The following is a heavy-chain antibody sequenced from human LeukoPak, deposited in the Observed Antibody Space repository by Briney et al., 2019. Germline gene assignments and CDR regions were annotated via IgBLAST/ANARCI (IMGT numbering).Heavy chain of an antibody. J-gene: IGHJ6*03. CDR1: GFTFSDYS. CDR2: ISSSSSYI. D-gene: IGHD5-12*01. CDR3: ARVNGRVATPYYYMDV. V-gene: IGHV3-21*04. Sequence: GESLRLSCAASGFTFSDYSMNWVRQAPGKEGEWVSSISSSSSYIFYADSVRGRFSISRDNAKNSLYLQMNSLRAEDTAVYYCARVNGRVATPYYYMDVWGKGNTVTVSS.